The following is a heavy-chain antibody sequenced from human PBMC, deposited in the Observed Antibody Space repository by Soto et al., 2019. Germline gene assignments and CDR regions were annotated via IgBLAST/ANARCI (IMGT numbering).Heavy chain of an antibody. D-gene: IGHD3-22*01. CDR1: GFTFGSYG. Sequence: QVQLVESGGGVVQPGRSLRLSCAASGFTFGSYGMHWVRQAPGKGLEWVAVIWYDGSNKYYADSVKGRFTISRDNSKNTLYLQMNSLRAEDTAVYYCAREYLNQYYYDSSGSDIWGQGTMVTVSS. J-gene: IGHJ3*02. CDR3: AREYLNQYYYDSSGSDI. CDR2: IWYDGSNK. V-gene: IGHV3-33*01.